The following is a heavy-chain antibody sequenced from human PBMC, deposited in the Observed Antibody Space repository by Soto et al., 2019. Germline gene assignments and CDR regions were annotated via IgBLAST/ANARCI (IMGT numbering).Heavy chain of an antibody. D-gene: IGHD6-19*01. CDR3: ARRSRGFRLVNFDY. J-gene: IGHJ4*02. CDR1: GGSISSSSYY. V-gene: IGHV4-39*01. Sequence: SETLSLTCTVSGGSISSSSYYWGWIRQPPGEGLEWIGSIYYSGSTYYNPSLKSRVTISVDTSKNQFSLKLSSVTAADTAVYYCARRSRGFRLVNFDYWGQGTLVTV. CDR2: IYYSGST.